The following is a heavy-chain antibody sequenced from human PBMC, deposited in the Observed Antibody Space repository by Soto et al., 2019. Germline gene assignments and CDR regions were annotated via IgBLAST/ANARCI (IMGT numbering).Heavy chain of an antibody. D-gene: IGHD3-9*01. CDR3: ASGSYDILNGYHRPDYYYGMDV. V-gene: IGHV1-18*01. CDR1: GYTFTSYG. Sequence: ASVKVSCKASGYTFTSYGISWVRQAPVQGLEWMGWISAYNGNTNYAQKLQGRVTMTTDTSTSTAYMELRSLRSDDTAVYYCASGSYDILNGYHRPDYYYGMDVRGQGTTVTVS. J-gene: IGHJ6*02. CDR2: ISAYNGNT.